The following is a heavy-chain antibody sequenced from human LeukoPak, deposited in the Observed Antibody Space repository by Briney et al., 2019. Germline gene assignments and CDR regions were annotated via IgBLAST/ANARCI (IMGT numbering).Heavy chain of an antibody. J-gene: IGHJ4*02. CDR3: ARTYYYDSSGYYGYFDY. CDR1: GYTFTSYY. Sequence: ASVKDSCKASGYTFTSYYMHWVRQAPGQGLEWMGIINPSGGSTSYAQKFQGRVTMTRDTSTSTVYMELSSLRSEDTAVYYCARTYYYDSSGYYGYFDYWGQGTLVTVSS. D-gene: IGHD3-22*01. V-gene: IGHV1-46*01. CDR2: INPSGGST.